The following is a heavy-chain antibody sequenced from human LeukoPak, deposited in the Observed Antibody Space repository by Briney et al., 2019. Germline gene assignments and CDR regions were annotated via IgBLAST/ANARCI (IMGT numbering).Heavy chain of an antibody. CDR2: ISYDGSNK. CDR3: AEEYELTDAGYGEVGYMDV. J-gene: IGHJ6*03. V-gene: IGHV3-30*18. D-gene: IGHD4-17*01. Sequence: PGGSLRLSCEASGFTFSSYGMHWVRQAPGKGLEWVAVISYDGSNKYYADSVKGRFTISRDNSKNTLYLQMNSLRAEDTAVYYCAEEYELTDAGYGEVGYMDVWGKGTTVTVSS. CDR1: GFTFSSYG.